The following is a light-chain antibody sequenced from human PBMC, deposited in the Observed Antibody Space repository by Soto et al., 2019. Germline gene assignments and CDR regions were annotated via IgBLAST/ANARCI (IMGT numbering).Light chain of an antibody. V-gene: IGLV1-40*01. CDR3: QSYDSSLSEWI. CDR2: GNS. Sequence: QTVVTQSPSVSGAPGQRVTISCTGSSSNIGAGYDVHWYQQLPGTAPKLLIYGNSNRPSGVPDRFSGSKSGTSASLAITGLQAEDEADYYCQSYDSSLSEWIFGTGTKLTVL. J-gene: IGLJ1*01. CDR1: SSNIGAGYD.